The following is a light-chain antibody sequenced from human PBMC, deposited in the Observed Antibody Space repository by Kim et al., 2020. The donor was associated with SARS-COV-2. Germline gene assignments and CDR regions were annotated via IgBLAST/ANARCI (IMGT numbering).Light chain of an antibody. J-gene: IGKJ2*01. CDR3: QHHNDWHGT. CDR2: GAY. Sequence: SVSTGESAWPSGKASQSVRNCVAWYQMKPGQAPRVIIFGAYMRASSIPARFSGSGSGTDFTHSISSLQSEDSAFNFCQHHNDWHGTFGQGTKIEI. CDR1: QSVRNC. V-gene: IGKV3-15*01.